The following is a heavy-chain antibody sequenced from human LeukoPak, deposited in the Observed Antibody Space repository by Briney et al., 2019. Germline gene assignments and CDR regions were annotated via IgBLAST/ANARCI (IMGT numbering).Heavy chain of an antibody. J-gene: IGHJ3*02. V-gene: IGHV3-7*01. CDR3: ARGDIVVVPASGWDAFDI. CDR2: IKQDGSEK. Sequence: GGSLRLSCAASGFTFSSYWMSWVRQAPGKGLEWVANIKQDGSEKYYVDSVKGRFTISRDNAKNSLYLQMNSLRAEDTAVYYCARGDIVVVPASGWDAFDIWGQGTMVTVSS. CDR1: GFTFSSYW. D-gene: IGHD2-2*01.